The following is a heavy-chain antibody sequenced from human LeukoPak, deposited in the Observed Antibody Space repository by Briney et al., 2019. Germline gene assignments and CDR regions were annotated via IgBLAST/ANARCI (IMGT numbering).Heavy chain of an antibody. CDR2: INSDGSST. CDR3: ARRAAAGTLGWFDP. J-gene: IGHJ5*02. V-gene: IGHV3-74*01. D-gene: IGHD6-13*01. CDR1: GFTFSSYW. Sequence: PGGSLRLSCAASGFTFSSYWMHWVRHAPGKGLVWVSRINSDGSSTSYADSVKGRFTISRDNAKNTLFLQMSSLRAEDTAVYYCARRAAAGTLGWFDPWGQGTLVTVSS.